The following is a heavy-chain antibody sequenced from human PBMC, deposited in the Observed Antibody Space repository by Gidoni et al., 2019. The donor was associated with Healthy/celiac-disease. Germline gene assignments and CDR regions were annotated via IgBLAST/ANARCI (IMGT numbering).Heavy chain of an antibody. CDR3: ARDNRGKYYDFWSGQTPLDY. CDR1: GFTFSRYA. V-gene: IGHV3-33*01. J-gene: IGHJ4*02. D-gene: IGHD3-3*01. Sequence: QVQLVESGGAVVHPGRSLSLSCAASGFTFSRYAMHWVRQAPGKGLEWVAVIWYDGSNKYYADSVKGRFTISRDNSKNTLYLQMNSLRAEDTAVYYCARDNRGKYYDFWSGQTPLDYWGQGTLVTVSS. CDR2: IWYDGSNK.